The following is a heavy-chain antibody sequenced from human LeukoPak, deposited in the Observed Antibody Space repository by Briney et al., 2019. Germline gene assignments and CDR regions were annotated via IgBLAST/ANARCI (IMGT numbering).Heavy chain of an antibody. J-gene: IGHJ4*02. V-gene: IGHV3-48*03. CDR2: ISRRGSTI. D-gene: IGHD3-10*01. CDR1: GFTFSHFE. CDR3: ARGRYGGSGKGYFDY. Sequence: PGRSLRLSCAASGFTFSHFEMISGREAPGHGLKWVSYISRRGSTIYYADSVKGRFTISRDNAKTSLYLQMSSLRAENTAVYYCARGRYGGSGKGYFDYWGQGTLVTVSS.